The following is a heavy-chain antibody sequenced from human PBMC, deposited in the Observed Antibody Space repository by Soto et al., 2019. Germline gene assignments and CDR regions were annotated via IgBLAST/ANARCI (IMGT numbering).Heavy chain of an antibody. V-gene: IGHV3-66*01. CDR1: GFTVSNNY. CDR2: IYSGGTT. J-gene: IGHJ4*02. Sequence: EVQLVESGGALVQPGGSLRLSCAASGFTVSNNYMSWVRQAPGKGLEWVSLIYSGGTTSYADSVKGRFTISRDSSKNTLNLQMNCLRAEDTAVYYCARNSGSKLGPRTAGEGHWGQGTLVTVSS. CDR3: ARNSGSKLGPRTAGEGH. D-gene: IGHD7-27*01.